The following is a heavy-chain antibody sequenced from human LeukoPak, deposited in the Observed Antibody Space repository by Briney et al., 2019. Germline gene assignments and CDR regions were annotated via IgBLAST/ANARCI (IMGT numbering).Heavy chain of an antibody. CDR2: IYSGGST. CDR1: GFTVGSNY. D-gene: IGHD6-19*01. CDR3: AREGDSSGWYYYYYYMDV. V-gene: IGHV3-53*01. Sequence: PGGSLRLSCAASGFTVGSNYMSWVRQAPGKGLEWVSVIYSGGSTYYADSVKGRFTISRDNSKNTLYLQMNSLRAEDTAVYYCAREGDSSGWYYYYYYMDVWGKGTTVTVSS. J-gene: IGHJ6*03.